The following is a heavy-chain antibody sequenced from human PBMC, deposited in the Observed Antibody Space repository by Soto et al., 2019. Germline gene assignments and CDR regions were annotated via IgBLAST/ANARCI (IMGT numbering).Heavy chain of an antibody. V-gene: IGHV4-4*02. Sequence: PSETLSLTCGVSGGAIGSGYWWNWVRQPPGKGLQWIGEIYHSGGTNYNPSLKSRVSISVDKSKSLFSLNLRSVTAADTAVYYCARVSRDPDYLDPWGQGTMVTVYS. CDR2: IYHSGGT. CDR1: GGAIGSGYW. D-gene: IGHD4-17*01. J-gene: IGHJ5*02. CDR3: ARVSRDPDYLDP.